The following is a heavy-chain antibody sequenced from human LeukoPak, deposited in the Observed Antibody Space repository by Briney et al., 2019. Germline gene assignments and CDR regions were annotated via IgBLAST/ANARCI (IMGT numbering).Heavy chain of an antibody. V-gene: IGHV3-23*01. CDR3: AKPKDNSLYCSDY. J-gene: IGHJ4*02. CDR2: ISGSGGST. D-gene: IGHD1-20*01. CDR1: AFTFRSYA. Sequence: PGGSLRLSCAASAFTFRSYAMRWVRQAGGKGLEWVSAISGSGGSTYYADSVKGRFTISRDNSKNTLYLQMSSLRAEDTAVYYCAKPKDNSLYCSDYWGQGTLVTVSS.